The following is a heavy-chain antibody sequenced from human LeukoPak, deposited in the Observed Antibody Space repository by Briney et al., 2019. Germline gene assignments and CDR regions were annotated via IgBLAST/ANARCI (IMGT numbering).Heavy chain of an antibody. D-gene: IGHD6-19*01. Sequence: GGSLRLSCAASGFTFEEHGMSWVRQAPGKGLEWVSGINWNGGSTGYGESAKGRFTISRDNAKNSLYLQMNSVRAEDTALYYCAGGDSSGWYFDYWGQGILVTVSS. V-gene: IGHV3-20*04. CDR2: INWNGGST. J-gene: IGHJ4*02. CDR3: AGGDSSGWYFDY. CDR1: GFTFEEHG.